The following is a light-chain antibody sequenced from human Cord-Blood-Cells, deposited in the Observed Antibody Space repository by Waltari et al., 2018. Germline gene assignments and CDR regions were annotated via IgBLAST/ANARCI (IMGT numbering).Light chain of an antibody. CDR3: QQLNSTPYT. CDR2: AAS. V-gene: IGKV1-39*01. CDR1: QSISSY. J-gene: IGKJ2*01. Sequence: DIQMTQYPSSLSASVGDRVTITCRASQSISSYLNWYQQKPGKDPKLLIYAASTLQSGVPSSFSGSGSGTDFTLTISSLQPEDFATYYCQQLNSTPYTFGQGTKLEIK.